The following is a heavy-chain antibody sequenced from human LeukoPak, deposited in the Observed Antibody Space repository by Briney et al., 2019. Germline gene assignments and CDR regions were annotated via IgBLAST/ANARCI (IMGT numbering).Heavy chain of an antibody. D-gene: IGHD3-10*01. CDR1: GGTFSSYA. J-gene: IGHJ6*03. CDR2: IIPIFGTA. CDR3: ARAIRGSKIASRYYYYYMDV. V-gene: IGHV1-69*06. Sequence: SVKVSCKASGGTFSSYAISWVRQAPGQGLEWMGGIIPIFGTANYAQKFQGRVTIIADKSTSTAYMELHSLRSEDTAVYYCARAIRGSKIASRYYYYYMDVWGKGTTVTVSS.